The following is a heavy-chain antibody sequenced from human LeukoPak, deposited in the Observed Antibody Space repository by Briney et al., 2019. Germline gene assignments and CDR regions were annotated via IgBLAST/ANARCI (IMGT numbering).Heavy chain of an antibody. D-gene: IGHD4/OR15-4a*01. CDR2: INHSGST. J-gene: IGHJ4*02. CDR3: ARGGGANQRAFDY. Sequence: SETLSLTCAVYGGSFSGYYWSWIRQPPGKGPEWIGEINHSGSTNYNPSLKSRVTISVDTSKNQFSLKLSSVTAADTAVYYCARGGGANQRAFDYWGQGTLVTVSS. CDR1: GGSFSGYY. V-gene: IGHV4-34*01.